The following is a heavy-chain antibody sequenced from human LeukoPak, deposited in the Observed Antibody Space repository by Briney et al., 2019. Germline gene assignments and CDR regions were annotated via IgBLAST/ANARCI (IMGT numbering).Heavy chain of an antibody. CDR2: ISYDGSNK. Sequence: PGGSLRLSCAASGFTFSSYAMHWVRQAPGKGLEWVAVISYDGSNKYYADSVKGRFTISRDNAKNSLYLQMNSLRAEDTAVYYCAREQQLATWGQGTLVTVSS. CDR3: AREQQLAT. CDR1: GFTFSSYA. V-gene: IGHV3-30-3*01. D-gene: IGHD6-13*01. J-gene: IGHJ5*02.